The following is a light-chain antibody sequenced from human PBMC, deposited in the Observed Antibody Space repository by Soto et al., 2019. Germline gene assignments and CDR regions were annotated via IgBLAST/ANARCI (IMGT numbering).Light chain of an antibody. Sequence: QSVLTQPASVSGSPGQSITISCTGTSSDIGDFDFVSWYQQPPGKAPKLIISEVSNRPSGISSRFSGSKSGNTASLTISGLQAEDEADYYCSSYRTSATFVFGTGTKLTVL. CDR1: SSDIGDFDF. CDR2: EVS. V-gene: IGLV2-14*01. CDR3: SSYRTSATFV. J-gene: IGLJ1*01.